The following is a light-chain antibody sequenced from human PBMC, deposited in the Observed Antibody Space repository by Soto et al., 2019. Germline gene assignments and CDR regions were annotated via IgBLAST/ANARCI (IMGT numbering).Light chain of an antibody. J-gene: IGKJ5*01. V-gene: IGKV3-11*01. CDR1: QSVSRY. CDR3: QQRGSWPIT. CDR2: DAS. Sequence: EIVLTQSPATLSLSPGERATLSCRASQSVSRYLAWYQQEPGQAPRLLIFDASNRATGIPARFSGSGSGTDFALTISSLEPEDFAVYFCQQRGSWPITFGQGTRLEIK.